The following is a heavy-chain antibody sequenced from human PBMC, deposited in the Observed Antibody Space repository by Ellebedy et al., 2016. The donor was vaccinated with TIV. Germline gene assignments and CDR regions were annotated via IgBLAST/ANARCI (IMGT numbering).Heavy chain of an antibody. CDR1: GYIFTTYY. V-gene: IGHV1-18*01. J-gene: IGHJ4*02. CDR3: ARDRLTLSGFEH. CDR2: ISPLNDDT. D-gene: IGHD3-16*01. Sequence: AASVKVSCKASGYIFTTYYIHWVRQAPGQGLEWMGLISPLNDDTNYAQRFQGRVTMTSDTSTSTAYMELRRLRSDDPAVYYCARDRLTLSGFEHWGQGTLITVSS.